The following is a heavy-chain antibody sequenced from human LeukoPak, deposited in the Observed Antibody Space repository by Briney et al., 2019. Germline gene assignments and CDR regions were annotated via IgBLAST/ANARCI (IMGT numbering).Heavy chain of an antibody. D-gene: IGHD3-10*01. Sequence: GGSLRLSCAASGFTFSSYGMHWVRQAPGKGLEWVAFIRYDGSNKYYADSVKGRFTISRDNSKNTLYLQMNSLRAEDTAVYYCARERWYYGSGSYYYMDVWGKGTTVTVSS. CDR2: IRYDGSNK. V-gene: IGHV3-30*02. CDR1: GFTFSSYG. CDR3: ARERWYYGSGSYYYMDV. J-gene: IGHJ6*03.